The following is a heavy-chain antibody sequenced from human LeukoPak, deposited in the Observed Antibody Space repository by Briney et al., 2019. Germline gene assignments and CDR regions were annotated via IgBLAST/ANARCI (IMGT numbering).Heavy chain of an antibody. J-gene: IGHJ4*02. CDR3: AKGAYYYGSGSYYNVGY. CDR1: GGTFSSYA. D-gene: IGHD3-10*01. V-gene: IGHV1-69*04. CDR2: IIPILGIA. Sequence: SVKVSCKASGGTFSSYAISWVRQAPGQGLEWMGRIIPILGIANYAQKFQGRVTITADKSTSTAYMELSSLRSEDTAVYYCAKGAYYYGSGSYYNVGYWGQGTLVTVSS.